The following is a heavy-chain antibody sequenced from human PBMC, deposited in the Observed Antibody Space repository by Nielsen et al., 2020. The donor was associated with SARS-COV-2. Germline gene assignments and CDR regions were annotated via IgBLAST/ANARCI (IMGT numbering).Heavy chain of an antibody. CDR2: IWYDGSNK. D-gene: IGHD1-26*01. CDR1: GFTFSSYG. Sequence: GESLKISCAASGFTFSSYGMHWVRQAPGKGLEWVAVIWYDGSNKYYADSVKGRFTISRDNSKNTLYLQMNSLRAEDTAVYYCASGASPQAFDYWGQGTLVTVSS. J-gene: IGHJ4*02. V-gene: IGHV3-33*01. CDR3: ASGASPQAFDY.